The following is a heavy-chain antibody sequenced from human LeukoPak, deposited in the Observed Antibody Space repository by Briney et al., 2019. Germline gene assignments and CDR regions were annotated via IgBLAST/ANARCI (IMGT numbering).Heavy chain of an antibody. J-gene: IGHJ6*02. CDR2: ISGSGGST. CDR3: WAMIRGVPWGGMDV. V-gene: IGHV3-23*01. CDR1: GFTFSSYA. Sequence: GGSLRLSCAASGFTFSSYAMSWVRQAPGKGLEWVSAISGSGGSTYYADSVKGRFTISRDNSKNTLYLQMNSLRAEDTAVYYCWAMIRGVPWGGMDVGGQGTTVTVSS. D-gene: IGHD3-10*01.